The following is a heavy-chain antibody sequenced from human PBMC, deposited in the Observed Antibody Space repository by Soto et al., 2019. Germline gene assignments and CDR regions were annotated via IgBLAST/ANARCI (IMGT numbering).Heavy chain of an antibody. CDR2: ISSSGSTI. CDR1: GFTFSSYE. D-gene: IGHD3-22*01. J-gene: IGHJ4*02. CDR3: AREPRYYDSSGYYYVFDY. Sequence: PGGSLRLSCAASGFTFSSYEMNWVRQAPGKGLEWVSYISSSGSTIYYADSVKGRFTISRDNAKNSLYLQMNSLRAEDTAVYYCAREPRYYDSSGYYYVFDYWGQGTLVTVSS. V-gene: IGHV3-48*03.